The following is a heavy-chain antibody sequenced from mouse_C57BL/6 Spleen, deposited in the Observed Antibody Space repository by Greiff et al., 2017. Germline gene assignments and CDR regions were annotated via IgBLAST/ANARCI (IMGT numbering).Heavy chain of an antibody. Sequence: QVQLQQSGAELVRPGSSVKLSCKASGYTFTSYWMHWVKQRPIQGLEWIGNIDPSDSETHYNQKFKDKATLTVDKSSSTAYLQLSSLTSEDSAVYYCARGGTFPYWGKGTTLTVSS. CDR3: ARGGTFPY. D-gene: IGHD3-3*01. CDR1: GYTFTSYW. V-gene: IGHV1-52*01. CDR2: IDPSDSET. J-gene: IGHJ2*01.